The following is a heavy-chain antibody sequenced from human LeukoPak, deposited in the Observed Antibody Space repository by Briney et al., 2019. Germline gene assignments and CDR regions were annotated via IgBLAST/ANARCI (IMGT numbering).Heavy chain of an antibody. CDR3: ARDRYCGGDCYSSAFDI. V-gene: IGHV3-21*01. CDR1: GITFSSYS. D-gene: IGHD2-21*02. CDR2: ISSSSYI. J-gene: IGHJ3*02. Sequence: GGSLRLSCAASGITFSSYSMNWVRQAPGKGLEWVSCISSSSYIYYADSVKGGFTISRDNAKNSLYLQMNSLRAEDTAVYYCARDRYCGGDCYSSAFDIWGQGTMVTVSS.